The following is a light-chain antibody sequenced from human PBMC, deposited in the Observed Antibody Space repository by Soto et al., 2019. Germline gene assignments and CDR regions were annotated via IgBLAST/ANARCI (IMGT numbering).Light chain of an antibody. V-gene: IGKV4-1*01. CDR2: WAS. J-gene: IGKJ4*01. CDR3: QQFYSILLT. CDR1: QSVLYSSNNKNY. Sequence: DLLLTQSPDSLAVSLGERATINCKSSQSVLYSSNNKNYLAWYQQKPGQPPKLLIYWASTRESGVPDRFSGSGSGSDFTLTISSLQAEDVAVYYCQQFYSILLTFGGGTKVDIK.